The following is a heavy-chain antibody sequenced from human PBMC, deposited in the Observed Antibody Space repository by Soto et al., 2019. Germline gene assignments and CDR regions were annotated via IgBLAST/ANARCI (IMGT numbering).Heavy chain of an antibody. Sequence: QVQLVQSGAEVKKPGSSVKVSCKSSGGTFSSYAISWVRQAPGQGLEWMGGIIPIFGTANYAQKFQGRVTITADESTSTDYMELSSLRSEDTAVYYCAREADGSPPRYWGQGTLVTVSS. CDR2: IIPIFGTA. V-gene: IGHV1-69*01. CDR1: GGTFSSYA. J-gene: IGHJ4*02. D-gene: IGHD6-13*01. CDR3: AREADGSPPRY.